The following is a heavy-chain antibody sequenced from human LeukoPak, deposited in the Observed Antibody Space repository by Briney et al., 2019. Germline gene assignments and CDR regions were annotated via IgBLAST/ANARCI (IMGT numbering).Heavy chain of an antibody. V-gene: IGHV4-34*01. J-gene: IGHJ4*02. CDR2: INHSGST. D-gene: IGHD3-10*01. CDR1: GGSFSGYY. CDR3: ARLVGDRGVIKPVDY. Sequence: SETLSLTCAVYGGSFSGYYWSWIRQPPGRGLEWIGEINHSGSTNYNPSLKSRVTISVDTSKNQFSLKLSSVTAADTAVYYCARLVGDRGVIKPVDYWGQGTLVTVSS.